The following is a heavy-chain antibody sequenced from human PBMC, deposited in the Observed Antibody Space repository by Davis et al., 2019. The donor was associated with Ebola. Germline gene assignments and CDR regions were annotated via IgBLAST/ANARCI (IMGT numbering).Heavy chain of an antibody. V-gene: IGHV1-69*04. CDR3: ARGSRYSGSYTTYYYYYYGMDV. J-gene: IGHJ6*02. D-gene: IGHD1-26*01. CDR2: IIPILGIA. Sequence: SVTVSCKASGGTFSSYAISWVRQAPGQGLEWMGRIIPILGIANYAQKFQGRVTITADKSTSTAYMELSSLRSEDTAVYYCARGSRYSGSYTTYYYYYYGMDVWGQGTTVTVSS. CDR1: GGTFSSYA.